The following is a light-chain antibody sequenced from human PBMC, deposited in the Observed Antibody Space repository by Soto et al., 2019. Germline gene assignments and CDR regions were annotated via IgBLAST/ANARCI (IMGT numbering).Light chain of an antibody. CDR1: QAIRND. CDR3: LQDYNYPRT. Sequence: IPMTQSPSSLSASVGDRVTITCRASQAIRNDLGWYQQKPGKAPKVLINGASNLQSGVPSRFSGSGSGTEFTLTISSLRPEDFATYFCLQDYNYPRTFGQGTKVDIK. CDR2: GAS. V-gene: IGKV1-6*02. J-gene: IGKJ1*01.